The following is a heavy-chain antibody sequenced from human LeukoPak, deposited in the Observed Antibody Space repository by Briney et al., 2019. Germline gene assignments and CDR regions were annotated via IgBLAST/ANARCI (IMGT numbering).Heavy chain of an antibody. CDR3: ARGGRYFDWLPPDYYYYYMDV. CDR1: GYTFTSYD. D-gene: IGHD3-9*01. J-gene: IGHJ6*03. V-gene: IGHV1-8*01. Sequence: ASVKVSCKASGYTFTSYDIHWVRQATGQGLEWMGWMNPNSGNTGYAQKFQGRVTMTRNTSISTAYMELSSLRSEDTAVYYCARGGRYFDWLPPDYYYYYMDVWGKGTTVTVSS. CDR2: MNPNSGNT.